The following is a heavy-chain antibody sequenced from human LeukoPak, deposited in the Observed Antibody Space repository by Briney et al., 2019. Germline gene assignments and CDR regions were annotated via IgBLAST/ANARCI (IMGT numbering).Heavy chain of an antibody. CDR3: ARRPSYDFWSGYYGVDGLDI. V-gene: IGHV5-51*01. CDR2: IYPGDSDT. J-gene: IGHJ3*02. CDR1: GYSFTSYW. Sequence: GESLKISCKGSGYSFTSYWIGWVRQMPGKGLEWMGIIYPGDSDTRYSPSFQGQVTISADKSISTAYLQWNSLRASDTAMYYCARRPSYDFWSGYYGVDGLDIWGQGTMVTVSS. D-gene: IGHD3-3*01.